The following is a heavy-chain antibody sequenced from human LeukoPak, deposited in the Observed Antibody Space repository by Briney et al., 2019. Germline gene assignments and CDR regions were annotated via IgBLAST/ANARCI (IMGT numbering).Heavy chain of an antibody. D-gene: IGHD3-10*01. CDR2: ISWNSGSI. CDR1: GFTFDDYA. J-gene: IGHJ6*02. Sequence: GGSLRLSCAASGFTFDDYAMHWVRQAPGKGLEWVSGISWNSGSISYADSVNGRFTIFRDNDKNSLYLQMNSLRAEDTALYYCAKDFAVGSGNYYYYGMDVWGQGTTVTVSS. V-gene: IGHV3-9*01. CDR3: AKDFAVGSGNYYYYGMDV.